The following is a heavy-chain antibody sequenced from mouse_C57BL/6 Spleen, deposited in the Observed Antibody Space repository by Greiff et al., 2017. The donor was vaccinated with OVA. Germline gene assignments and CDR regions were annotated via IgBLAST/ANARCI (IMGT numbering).Heavy chain of an antibody. CDR3: ARGGNGDYFDY. CDR1: GFTFSSYA. CDR2: ISDGGSYT. V-gene: IGHV5-4*01. D-gene: IGHD2-1*01. J-gene: IGHJ2*01. Sequence: DVHLVESGGGLVKPGGSLKLSCAASGFTFSSYAMSWVRQTPEKRLEWVATISDGGSYTYYPDNVKGRFTISRDNAKNNLYLQMSHLKSEDTAMYYCARGGNGDYFDYWGQGTTLTVSS.